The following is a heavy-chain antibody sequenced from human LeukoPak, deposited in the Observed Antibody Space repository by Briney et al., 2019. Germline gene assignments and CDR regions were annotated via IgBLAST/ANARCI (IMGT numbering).Heavy chain of an antibody. CDR3: AREQYYYDSSSDAFDI. Sequence: SETLSLTCTVSGGSISSYYWSWIRQPAGKGLEWNGRIYTSGSTNYNPSLKSRVTMSVDASKNQFSLKLSSVTAADTAVYYCAREQYYYDSSSDAFDIWGQGTMVTVSS. J-gene: IGHJ3*02. CDR2: IYTSGST. D-gene: IGHD3-22*01. V-gene: IGHV4-4*07. CDR1: GGSISSYY.